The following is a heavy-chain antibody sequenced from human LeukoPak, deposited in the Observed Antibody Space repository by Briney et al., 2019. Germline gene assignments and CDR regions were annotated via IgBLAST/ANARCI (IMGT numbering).Heavy chain of an antibody. D-gene: IGHD1-14*01. J-gene: IGHJ3*02. CDR1: GGSISSYY. V-gene: IGHV4-59*12. Sequence: PSETLSLTCTVSGGSISSYYWSWIRQPPGKGLEWIGYIYHSGSTYYNPSLKSRVTISVDRSKNQFSLKLSSVTAADTAVYYCASKNNVKAFDIWGQGTMVTVSS. CDR2: IYHSGST. CDR3: ASKNNVKAFDI.